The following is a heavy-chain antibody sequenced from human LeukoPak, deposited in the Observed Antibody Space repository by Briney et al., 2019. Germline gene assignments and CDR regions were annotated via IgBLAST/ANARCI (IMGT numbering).Heavy chain of an antibody. J-gene: IGHJ6*02. V-gene: IGHV1-46*01. CDR3: ARGGVVVTYYYYYGMDV. D-gene: IGHD3-22*01. CDR1: GYTFTSYY. CDR2: INPSGGST. Sequence: ASVKVSCKASGYTFTSYYMHWVRQAPGQGLEWMGIINPSGGSTSYAQKFQGRVTMTRDTSTSTVYMELSSLRSEDTAVYYCARGGVVVTYYYYYGMDVWGQGTTVTVSS.